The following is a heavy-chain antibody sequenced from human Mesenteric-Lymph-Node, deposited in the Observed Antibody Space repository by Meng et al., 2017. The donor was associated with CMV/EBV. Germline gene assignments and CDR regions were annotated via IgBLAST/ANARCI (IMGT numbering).Heavy chain of an antibody. CDR3: ARAHIVVVPAAYYYYGMDV. D-gene: IGHD2-2*01. V-gene: IGHV1-2*02. CDR1: GYTFTGYY. Sequence: AAVKVSCKASGYTFTGYYMHWVRQAPGQGREWMGWINPNSGGTNYAQKFQGRVTRTRDTSISTAYMELSRLRSDDTAVYYCARAHIVVVPAAYYYYGMDVWGQGTTVTVSS. CDR2: INPNSGGT. J-gene: IGHJ6*02.